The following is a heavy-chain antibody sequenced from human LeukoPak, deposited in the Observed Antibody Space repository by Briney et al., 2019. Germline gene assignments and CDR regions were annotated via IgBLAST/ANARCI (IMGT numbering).Heavy chain of an antibody. CDR1: GFTFSRYG. CDR2: IWYDGSNK. CDR3: VSGSGSYRR. Sequence: GRSLRLSCAASGFTFSRYGMHWVRQAPGKGLEWVAVIWYDGSNKYYADSVKGRFTISRDNSKNTLYLQMNSLRAEDTAVYYSVSGSGSYRRWGQGTLVTVSS. D-gene: IGHD1-26*01. V-gene: IGHV3-33*01. J-gene: IGHJ4*02.